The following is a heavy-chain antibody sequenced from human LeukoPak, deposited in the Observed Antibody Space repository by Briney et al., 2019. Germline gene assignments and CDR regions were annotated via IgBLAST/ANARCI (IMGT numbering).Heavy chain of an antibody. V-gene: IGHV3-48*01. CDR2: ISSSSTI. CDR3: ARGPKKLYFYDSSESAGFDY. Sequence: GGSLRLSCAASGFTFSSYSMNWVRQAPGKGLEWVSYISSSSTIYYADSVKGRFTISRDNSKNTLFLQMNRLRAEDTAVYYCARGPKKLYFYDSSESAGFDYWGQGTLVTVSS. D-gene: IGHD3-22*01. J-gene: IGHJ4*02. CDR1: GFTFSSYS.